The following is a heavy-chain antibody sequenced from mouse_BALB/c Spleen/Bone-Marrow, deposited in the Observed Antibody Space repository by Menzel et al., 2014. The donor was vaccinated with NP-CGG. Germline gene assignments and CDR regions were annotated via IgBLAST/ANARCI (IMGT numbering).Heavy chain of an antibody. CDR2: INPSTGYT. J-gene: IGHJ4*01. CDR1: GYTFTSYW. D-gene: IGHD1-1*01. Sequence: QVQLQQPGAELAKPGASVKMSCKASGYTFTSYWMHWVKQRPGQGLEWIGYINPSTGYTENNQKFKDKATLTADKSSSTAYMQLSSLTSEDSAVYYCARQITTVDYAMDYWGQGTSVTVSS. V-gene: IGHV1-7*01. CDR3: ARQITTVDYAMDY.